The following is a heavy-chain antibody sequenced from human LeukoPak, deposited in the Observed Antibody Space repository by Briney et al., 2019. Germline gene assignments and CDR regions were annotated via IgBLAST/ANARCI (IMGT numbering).Heavy chain of an antibody. V-gene: IGHV3-74*01. CDR2: INSDVSSA. CDR3: ARGWLRSDYCFDS. CDR1: GFTFSSRW. J-gene: IGHJ4*02. Sequence: PGGSLRLSCAASGFTFSSRWMHWVRQAPGKGLVWVPRINSDVSSAGYVDSVKGRFAISRDDAKNTLYLQMNSLRAEDTAVYYCARGWLRSDYCFDSWGQGTLVTVSS. D-gene: IGHD5-12*01.